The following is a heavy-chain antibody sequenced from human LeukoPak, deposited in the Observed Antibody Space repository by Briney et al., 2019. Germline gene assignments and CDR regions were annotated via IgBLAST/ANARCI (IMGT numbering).Heavy chain of an antibody. CDR1: GGTFSSYA. Sequence: ASVKVSCKASGGTFSSYAISWVRQAPGQGLEWMGGIIPIFGTANYAQKFQGRVTITADESTSTAYMELSSLRSEDTAVYYSAMGEAYCGGDCYSTPFDYWGQGTLVTVSS. D-gene: IGHD2-21*02. CDR3: AMGEAYCGGDCYSTPFDY. V-gene: IGHV1-69*13. J-gene: IGHJ4*02. CDR2: IIPIFGTA.